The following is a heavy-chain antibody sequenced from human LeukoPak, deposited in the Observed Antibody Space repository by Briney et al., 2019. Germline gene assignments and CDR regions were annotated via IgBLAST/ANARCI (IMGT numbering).Heavy chain of an antibody. Sequence: SETLSLTCTVSGDSLSSHYWSWVRQPPGKGLEWMGYIHGRGSTHYDPSLRSRVTISEDTSKNQFSLKLTSVTAADTAVYYCARNIGWYTYDVWGQGTLVTVSS. J-gene: IGHJ4*02. CDR2: IHGRGST. V-gene: IGHV4-59*08. CDR3: ARNIGWYTYDV. CDR1: GDSLSSHY. D-gene: IGHD6-19*01.